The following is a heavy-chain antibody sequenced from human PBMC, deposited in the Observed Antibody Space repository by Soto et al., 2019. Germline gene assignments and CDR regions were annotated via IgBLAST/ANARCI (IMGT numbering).Heavy chain of an antibody. CDR3: ATNSYGYVSTYYFDY. CDR2: ISYDASTK. D-gene: IGHD5-18*01. Sequence: QVQLVESGGGVVQPGRSLRLSCAASGFTFNSYAMHWVRQAPGKGLEWVAVISYDASTKYYADSVKGRFTISRDNSKNTLYLQMNSLRAEDTAVYYCATNSYGYVSTYYFDYWGQGTLVTLSS. J-gene: IGHJ4*02. CDR1: GFTFNSYA. V-gene: IGHV3-30*03.